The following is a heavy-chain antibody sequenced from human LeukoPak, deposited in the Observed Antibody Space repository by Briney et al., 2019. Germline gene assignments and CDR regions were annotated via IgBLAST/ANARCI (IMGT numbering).Heavy chain of an antibody. CDR2: ISGSGGST. CDR3: AKDGSWIQLWLPNY. D-gene: IGHD5-18*01. Sequence: PGGSLRLSCAASGFTFSSYAMSRVRQAPGKGLDWASAISGSGGSTYYADSVKGRFTISRDNSKNTLYLQMNSLRAEGTAVYYCAKDGSWIQLWLPNYWGQGTLVTVSS. V-gene: IGHV3-23*01. J-gene: IGHJ4*02. CDR1: GFTFSSYA.